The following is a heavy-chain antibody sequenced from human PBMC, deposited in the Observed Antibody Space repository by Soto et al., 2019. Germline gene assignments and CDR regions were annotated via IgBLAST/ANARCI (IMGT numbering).Heavy chain of an antibody. CDR1: GVSISSSNYH. V-gene: IGHV4-39*01. J-gene: IGHJ4*02. Sequence: SETLSLTCTVSGVSISSSNYHWGWIRQPPGKGLEWIGSIYYTGSTHYNPSLKSRVTVSADTSKNQFSLRLSSVIAADTAVYYCARHEFHSQSPGTYLDYWGQGTLVTVSS. D-gene: IGHD3-10*01. CDR2: IYYTGST. CDR3: ARHEFHSQSPGTYLDY.